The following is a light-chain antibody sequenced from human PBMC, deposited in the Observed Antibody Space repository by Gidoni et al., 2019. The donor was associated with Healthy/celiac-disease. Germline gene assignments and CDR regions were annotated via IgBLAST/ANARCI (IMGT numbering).Light chain of an antibody. V-gene: IGKV1-5*03. CDR2: KAS. CDR3: QQYNSYWT. Sequence: DIQMTQSPSTLSASVGDRPTITCRASQSISSWLAWYQQKPGKAPKLLIYKASSLESGVPSRFSGSGSGTEVTLTISSLKPDDFATYYCQQYNSYWTFGQXTKVEIK. CDR1: QSISSW. J-gene: IGKJ1*01.